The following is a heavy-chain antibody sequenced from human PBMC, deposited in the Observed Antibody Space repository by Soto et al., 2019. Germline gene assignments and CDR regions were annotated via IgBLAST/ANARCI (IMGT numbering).Heavy chain of an antibody. CDR3: ARVRGRLLRFDP. J-gene: IGHJ5*02. CDR2: IYYSGST. CDR1: GGSVSSGSYY. V-gene: IGHV4-30-4*01. Sequence: SETLSLTCTVSGGSVSSGSYYWSWIRQPPGKGLEWIGYIYYSGSTNYNPSLKSRVTISVDTSKNQFSLKLSSVTAAVTAVYYCARVRGRLLRFDPWGQGTLVTSPQ. D-gene: IGHD2-15*01.